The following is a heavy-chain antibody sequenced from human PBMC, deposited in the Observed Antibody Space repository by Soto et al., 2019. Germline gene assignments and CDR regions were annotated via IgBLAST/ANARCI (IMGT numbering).Heavy chain of an antibody. J-gene: IGHJ5*02. Sequence: GGSLRLSCAASGFTFSSYGMHWVRQAPGKGLEWVSSISSSSSYIYYADSVKGRFTISRDNAKNSLYLQMNSLRAEDTAVYYCGRDRGSGWLMAFDPWGQGTLVTVSS. V-gene: IGHV3-21*01. D-gene: IGHD6-19*01. CDR2: ISSSSSYI. CDR3: GRDRGSGWLMAFDP. CDR1: GFTFSSYG.